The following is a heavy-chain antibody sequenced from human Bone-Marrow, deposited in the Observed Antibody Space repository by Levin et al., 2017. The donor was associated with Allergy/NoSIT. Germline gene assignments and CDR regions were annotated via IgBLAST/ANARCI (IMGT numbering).Heavy chain of an antibody. CDR3: AKDRRGSRSKGDFDS. Sequence: GGSLRLSCAASGLRFSGYAMTWVRQAPGKGLEWVSTISGSGTGIYYADSVRGRFTISRDNSKNTLVLQMNSLRAEDTAVYFCAKDRRGSRSKGDFDSWGQGTLVTVSS. D-gene: IGHD3-10*01. CDR1: GLRFSGYA. J-gene: IGHJ4*02. CDR2: ISGSGTGI. V-gene: IGHV3-23*01.